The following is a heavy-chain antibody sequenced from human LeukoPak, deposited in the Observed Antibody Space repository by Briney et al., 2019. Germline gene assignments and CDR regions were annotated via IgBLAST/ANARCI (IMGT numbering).Heavy chain of an antibody. CDR2: IYYSGST. J-gene: IGHJ4*02. CDR1: GGSISSSSYY. Sequence: SETLSLTCTVSGGSISSSSYYWGWIRQPPGKGLEWIGSIYYSGSTYYNPSLKSRVTISVDTSKNQFSLQLSSVPAADTAVYYCARLSSGWSNFDYWGQGTLVTVSS. V-gene: IGHV4-39*01. CDR3: ARLSSGWSNFDY. D-gene: IGHD6-19*01.